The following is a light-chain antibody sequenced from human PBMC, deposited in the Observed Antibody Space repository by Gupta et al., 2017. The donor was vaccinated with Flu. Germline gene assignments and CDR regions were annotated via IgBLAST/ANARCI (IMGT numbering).Light chain of an antibody. V-gene: IGKV1-5*03. CDR1: QSISSW. J-gene: IGKJ1*01. CDR3: QQSNSYSPT. CDR2: KAS. Sequence: PSTLSASVGDRVTITCRASQSISSWLAWYQQKPGKAPKLLIYKASSLESGVPSRFSGSGSGTEFTLTISSLQPDDFATYYCQQSNSYSPTFGQGTKVEIK.